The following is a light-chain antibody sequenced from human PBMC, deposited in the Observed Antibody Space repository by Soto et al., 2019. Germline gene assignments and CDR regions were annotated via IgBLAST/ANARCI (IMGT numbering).Light chain of an antibody. CDR2: DAF. Sequence: EIVLTQSPATLSLSLGERATLSCRASQSVSTYLAWYQQKPGQAPRLLIYDAFNRATGVPARFRGSGSGTDFTLTISGLEPEDFSVYYCQQRDKWPITVGQGTRLEIK. V-gene: IGKV3-11*01. CDR3: QQRDKWPIT. CDR1: QSVSTY. J-gene: IGKJ5*01.